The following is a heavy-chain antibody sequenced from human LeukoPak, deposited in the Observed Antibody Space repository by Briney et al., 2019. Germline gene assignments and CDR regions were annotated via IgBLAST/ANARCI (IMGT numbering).Heavy chain of an antibody. D-gene: IGHD3-3*01. CDR3: TRDKDYDFCSGYYTYYYYYMDV. CDR2: ISSKAYGGTT. CDR1: GFTFGDYA. V-gene: IGHV3-49*03. Sequence: GGSLRPSCTASGFTFGDYAMSWFRQAPGKGLEWVGLISSKAYGGTTEYAASVKGRFTISRDDSKSIAYLQMNSLKTEDTAVYYCTRDKDYDFCSGYYTYYYYYMDVWGKGTTVTVSS. J-gene: IGHJ6*03.